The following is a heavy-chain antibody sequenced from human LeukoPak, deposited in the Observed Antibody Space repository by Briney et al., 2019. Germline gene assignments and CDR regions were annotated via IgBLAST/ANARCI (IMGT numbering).Heavy chain of an antibody. CDR1: GYTFRNYG. D-gene: IGHD6-19*01. CDR2: IGTYNGNT. Sequence: GASVKVSCKASGYTFRNYGITWVRQAPGQGLEWMGWIGTYNGNTDYAQKFQGRVIMTADTSTTTAHMELRSLRSDDTAVYYCVRGRLKRVPFTKVAGALDYWGQGTRVTVSS. V-gene: IGHV1-18*01. CDR3: VRGRLKRVPFTKVAGALDY. J-gene: IGHJ4*02.